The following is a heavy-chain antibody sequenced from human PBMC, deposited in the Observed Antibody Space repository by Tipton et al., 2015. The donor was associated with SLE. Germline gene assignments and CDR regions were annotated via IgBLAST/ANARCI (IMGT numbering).Heavy chain of an antibody. CDR1: DDSISGYY. J-gene: IGHJ4*02. Sequence: TLSLTCTVSDDSISGYYWSWIRQPPGKGLEWIGSIWHSGTAHYNPSLESRVSISVDTSQNHFSLRLTSVTAEDTAVYFCARQPSPYYDTTSYFDYWGPGILVTVSS. CDR2: IWHSGTA. D-gene: IGHD3-16*01. V-gene: IGHV4-38-2*02. CDR3: ARQPSPYYDTTSYFDY.